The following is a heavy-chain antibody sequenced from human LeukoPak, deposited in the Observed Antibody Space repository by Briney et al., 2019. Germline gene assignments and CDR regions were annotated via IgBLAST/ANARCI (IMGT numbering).Heavy chain of an antibody. Sequence: SETLSLTCTVSGGSISSSSYYWGWIRQPPGKGPEWIGSIYYSGSTYYNPSLKSRVTISVDASKNQFSLKLSSVTAADTAVYYCAREVPATDWGADYWGQGTLVTVSS. CDR1: GGSISSSSYY. D-gene: IGHD2-2*01. V-gene: IGHV4-39*07. CDR3: AREVPATDWGADY. J-gene: IGHJ4*02. CDR2: IYYSGST.